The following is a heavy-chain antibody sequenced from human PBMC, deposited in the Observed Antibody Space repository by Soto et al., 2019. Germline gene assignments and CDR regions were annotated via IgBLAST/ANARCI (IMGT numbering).Heavy chain of an antibody. Sequence: GGSLRLSCAASGFTFSSYSMNWVRQAPGKGLEWVSYISSSSSTIYYADSVKGRFTISRDNAKNSLYLQMNSLRAEDTAVYYCARVDYGDYSDAFDIWGQGTMVTVSS. CDR3: ARVDYGDYSDAFDI. V-gene: IGHV3-48*01. J-gene: IGHJ3*02. CDR1: GFTFSSYS. CDR2: ISSSSSTI. D-gene: IGHD4-17*01.